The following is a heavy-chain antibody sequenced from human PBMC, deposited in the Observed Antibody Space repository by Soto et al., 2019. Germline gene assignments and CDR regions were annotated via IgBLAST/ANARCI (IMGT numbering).Heavy chain of an antibody. J-gene: IGHJ3*02. D-gene: IGHD6-13*01. Sequence: GGSLRLSCAASGFTFDDYAMHWVRQAPGKGLEWVSLISWDGGSTYYTDSVKGRFTIFRDNSKNYLYVQMNSLRAEDTALYSCATDLPRGSCWYAFDIWGQGKMVTVSS. CDR2: ISWDGGST. V-gene: IGHV3-43D*03. CDR3: ATDLPRGSCWYAFDI. CDR1: GFTFDDYA.